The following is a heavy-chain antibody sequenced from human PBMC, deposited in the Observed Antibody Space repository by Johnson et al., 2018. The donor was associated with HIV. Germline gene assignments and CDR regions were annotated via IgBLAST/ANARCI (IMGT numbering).Heavy chain of an antibody. CDR3: ARDTYSSDAFDI. CDR2: GGST. Sequence: GGSTGYAESVKGRFTISRDNAKNSLYLQMNSLRAEDTALYYCARDTYSSDAFDIWGQGTMVTVSS. D-gene: IGHD4-11*01. J-gene: IGHJ3*02. V-gene: IGHV3-20*03.